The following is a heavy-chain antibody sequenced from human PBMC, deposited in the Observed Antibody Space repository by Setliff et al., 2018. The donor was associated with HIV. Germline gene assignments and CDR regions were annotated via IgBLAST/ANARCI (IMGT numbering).Heavy chain of an antibody. CDR1: GGSISSYY. D-gene: IGHD3-10*01. Sequence: SETLSLTCTVFGGSISSYYWSWIRQPAGKGLEWIGRIYTSGSTNYNPSLKSRVTIYVDPSKNQLSLKLRSVTAADTAVYYCARRRFGESPNWFDPWGQGTLVTVSS. J-gene: IGHJ5*02. V-gene: IGHV4-4*07. CDR3: ARRRFGESPNWFDP. CDR2: IYTSGST.